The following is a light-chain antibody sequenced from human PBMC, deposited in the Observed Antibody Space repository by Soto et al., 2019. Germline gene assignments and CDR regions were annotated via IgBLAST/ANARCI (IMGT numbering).Light chain of an antibody. J-gene: IGLJ1*01. Sequence: QSLLTRRPPACLSPGHSLTISGAGTSSDIGAYIYVSWYQQHPGKAPKLMISEVSRRPSGVPERFSGSKSGNTASLTVSGLQADDEAHYYCSSYAGSNNFVFGTGTKVTVL. V-gene: IGLV2-8*01. CDR1: SSDIGAYIY. CDR2: EVS. CDR3: SSYAGSNNFV.